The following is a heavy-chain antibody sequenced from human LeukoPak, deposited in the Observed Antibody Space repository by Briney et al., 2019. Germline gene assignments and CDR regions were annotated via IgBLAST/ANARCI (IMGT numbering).Heavy chain of an antibody. CDR1: GGSISGTDLY. CDR2: IHYSGNS. D-gene: IGHD2-15*01. Sequence: SETLSLTCTVSGGSISGTDLYWGWIRQLPGKGLEWIGNIHYSGNSFCNPSPKSRVTISVDTSKNQFSLKLSSVTAADTAVYYCEKDSHLDVWGQGTTVTVSS. V-gene: IGHV4-39*01. J-gene: IGHJ6*02. CDR3: EKDSHLDV.